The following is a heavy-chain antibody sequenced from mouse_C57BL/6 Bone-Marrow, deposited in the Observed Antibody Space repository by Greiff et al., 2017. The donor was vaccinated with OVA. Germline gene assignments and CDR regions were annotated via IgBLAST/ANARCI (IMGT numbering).Heavy chain of an antibody. CDR2: ISSGSSTI. CDR3: AREIHYGVATRYFDV. J-gene: IGHJ1*03. Sequence: DVKLVESGGGLVKPGGSLKLSCAASGFTFSDYGMHWVRQAPEKGLEWVAYISSGSSTIYYADTVKGRFTISRDNAKNTLFLQMTSLRSEDTAMYYCAREIHYGVATRYFDVWGTGTTVTVSS. CDR1: GFTFSDYG. V-gene: IGHV5-17*01. D-gene: IGHD1-1*01.